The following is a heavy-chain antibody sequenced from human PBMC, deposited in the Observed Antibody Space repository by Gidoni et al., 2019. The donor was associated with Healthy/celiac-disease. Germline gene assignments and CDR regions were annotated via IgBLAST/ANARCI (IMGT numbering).Heavy chain of an antibody. D-gene: IGHD6-19*01. CDR3: ATSGAGSGWNAFDI. CDR2: IYYSGST. J-gene: IGHJ3*02. Sequence: QVQLQESGPGLVKPSETLSLTCTVSGGSISSYYWSWIRQPPGTGLELIGYIYYSGSTNYNPSLKSRVTISVDTSKNQFSLKLSSVTAADTAVYYCATSGAGSGWNAFDIWGQGTMVTVFS. V-gene: IGHV4-59*01. CDR1: GGSISSYY.